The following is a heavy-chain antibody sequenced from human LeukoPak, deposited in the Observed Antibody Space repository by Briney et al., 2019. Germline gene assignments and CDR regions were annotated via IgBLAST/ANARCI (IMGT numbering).Heavy chain of an antibody. CDR2: IYYSGST. CDR3: ARYTSHWGDFDY. J-gene: IGHJ4*02. CDR1: GGSISSYY. D-gene: IGHD6-13*01. V-gene: IGHV4-59*01. Sequence: SATLSLTCTVSGGSISSYYWSWIRQPPGKGLEWIGYIYYSGSTNYNPSLKSRVTISVDTSKNQFSLKLSSVTAADTAVYYCARYTSHWGDFDYWGQGTLVTVSS.